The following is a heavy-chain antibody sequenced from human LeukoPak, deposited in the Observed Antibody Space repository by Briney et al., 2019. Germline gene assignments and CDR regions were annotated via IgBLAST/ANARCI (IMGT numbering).Heavy chain of an antibody. D-gene: IGHD3-10*01. CDR3: AKDRSEWFLGRALDY. Sequence: GGSLRLSCAASGFTFDDYGMTWVRQAPGKGLEWVSGIAWNGGTTAYGDSVKGRFSISRDNAKNSLYLQMNSLRAEDTAVYYCAKDRSEWFLGRALDYWGQGTLVTVSS. V-gene: IGHV3-20*04. J-gene: IGHJ4*02. CDR1: GFTFDDYG. CDR2: IAWNGGTT.